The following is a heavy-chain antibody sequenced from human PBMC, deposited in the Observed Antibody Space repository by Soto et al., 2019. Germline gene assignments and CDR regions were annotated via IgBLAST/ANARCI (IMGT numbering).Heavy chain of an antibody. CDR1: GFTFSSYG. Sequence: GGSLRLSCAASGFTFSSYGMHWVRQAPGKGLEWVAVIWYDGSNKYYADSVKGRFTISRDNSKNTLYLQMNSLRAEDTAVYYCARELYYDFWSGYYISASYYYYGMAVWXQGTTVTVSS. V-gene: IGHV3-33*01. J-gene: IGHJ6*02. CDR3: ARELYYDFWSGYYISASYYYYGMAV. CDR2: IWYDGSNK. D-gene: IGHD3-3*01.